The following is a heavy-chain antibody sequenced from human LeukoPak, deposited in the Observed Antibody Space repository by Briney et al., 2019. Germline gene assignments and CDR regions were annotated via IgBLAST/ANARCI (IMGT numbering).Heavy chain of an antibody. V-gene: IGHV3-48*04. D-gene: IGHD1-1*01. Sequence: GGSLRLSCAASGFTFSSYSMDWVRQAPGKGLEWVSYISSSSSTIYYADSVKGRFTISRDNAQASLYLQMISLRADDTAVYYCARVSGRLERQSDLDYWGQGTLVIVSS. CDR1: GFTFSSYS. CDR3: ARVSGRLERQSDLDY. J-gene: IGHJ4*02. CDR2: ISSSSSTI.